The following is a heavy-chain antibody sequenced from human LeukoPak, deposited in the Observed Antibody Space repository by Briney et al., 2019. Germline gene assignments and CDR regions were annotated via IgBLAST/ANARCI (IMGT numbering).Heavy chain of an antibody. CDR2: IWHDGSNK. V-gene: IGHV3-33*06. Sequence: GRSLRLSCAASGFTFNSYGIHWVRQAPGKGLEWVAVIWHDGSNKYYADSVKGRFTISRENSKNTLYLQMNRLRAEDTAVYYCAKAAGYSSGWPFEYWGQGTLVTVSS. J-gene: IGHJ4*02. D-gene: IGHD6-19*01. CDR1: GFTFNSYG. CDR3: AKAAGYSSGWPFEY.